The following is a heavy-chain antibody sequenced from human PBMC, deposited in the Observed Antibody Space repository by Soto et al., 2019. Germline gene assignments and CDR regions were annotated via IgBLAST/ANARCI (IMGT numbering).Heavy chain of an antibody. CDR3: ARVRGVINGAFDI. Sequence: SVKVSCKASGGTFSSYAISWVRQAPGQGLEWMGGIIPIFGTASYAQKFQGRVTITADESTSTAYMELSSLRSEDTAVYYCARVRGVINGAFDIWGQGTMVTVSS. CDR2: IIPIFGTA. V-gene: IGHV1-69*13. CDR1: GGTFSSYA. D-gene: IGHD3-10*01. J-gene: IGHJ3*02.